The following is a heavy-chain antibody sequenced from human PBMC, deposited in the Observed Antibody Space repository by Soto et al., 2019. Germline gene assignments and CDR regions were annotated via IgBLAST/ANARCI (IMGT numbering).Heavy chain of an antibody. J-gene: IGHJ4*02. V-gene: IGHV4-30-2*01. D-gene: IGHD5-18*01. CDR2: IYHSGST. CDR1: GGSISSGGYS. CDR3: ARGDRESYGLQYYFDY. Sequence: PSEMLSLTCAVCGGSISSGGYSWSWIRQPPGKGLEWIGYIYHSGSTYYNPSLKSRVTISVDRSKNQFSLKLSSVTAADTAVYYCARGDRESYGLQYYFDYWGQGTLVTRLL.